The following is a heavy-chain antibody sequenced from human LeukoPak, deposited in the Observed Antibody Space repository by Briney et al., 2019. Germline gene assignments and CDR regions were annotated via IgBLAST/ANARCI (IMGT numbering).Heavy chain of an antibody. CDR1: GFTFSSYA. V-gene: IGHV3-23*01. J-gene: IGHJ3*02. D-gene: IGHD2-15*01. CDR3: AKDIGPRYCSGGSCYWDNDAFDI. Sequence: GGSLRLSCAASGFTFSSYAMSWVRQAPGKGLEWVSAISGSGGSTYYADSVKGRFTISRDNSKNTLYLQMNSLRAEDTAVYYCAKDIGPRYCSGGSCYWDNDAFDIWGQGTMVTVSS. CDR2: ISGSGGST.